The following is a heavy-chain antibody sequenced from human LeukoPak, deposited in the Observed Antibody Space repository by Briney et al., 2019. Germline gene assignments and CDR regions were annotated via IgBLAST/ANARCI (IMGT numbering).Heavy chain of an antibody. Sequence: PSETLSLTCAVYGGSFSGYYWSWIRQPPGKGLEWIGEINHSGSTNYNPSLKSRVTISVGTSKNQFSLKLSSVTAADTAVYYCARGRVSSSTWYSTYYYYFYMDVWGKGTTVTVSS. CDR2: INHSGST. CDR1: GGSFSGYY. CDR3: ARGRVSSSTWYSTYYYYFYMDV. J-gene: IGHJ6*03. D-gene: IGHD1-1*01. V-gene: IGHV4-34*01.